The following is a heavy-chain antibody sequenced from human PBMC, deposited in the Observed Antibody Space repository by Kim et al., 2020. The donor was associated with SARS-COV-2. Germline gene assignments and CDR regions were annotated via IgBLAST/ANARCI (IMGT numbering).Heavy chain of an antibody. V-gene: IGHV3-53*01. Sequence: GGSLRLSCAASGFTVSSNYMSWVRQAPGKGLEWVSVIYSGGSTYYADSVKGRFTISRDNSKNTLYLQMNSLRAEDTAVYYCARDLGYSSGWYRDYYYYGMDVWGQGTTVTVSS. D-gene: IGHD6-19*01. J-gene: IGHJ6*02. CDR3: ARDLGYSSGWYRDYYYYGMDV. CDR2: IYSGGST. CDR1: GFTVSSNY.